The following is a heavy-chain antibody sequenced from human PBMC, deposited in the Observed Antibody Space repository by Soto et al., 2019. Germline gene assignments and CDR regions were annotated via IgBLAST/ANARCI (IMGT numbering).Heavy chain of an antibody. V-gene: IGHV3-23*01. CDR2: ISGSGFKK. CDR1: GFIFENFG. CDR3: AKNQGVELVPLATVDWFDP. Sequence: GGSLRLSCAASGFIFENFGMSWVRQAPGKGLEWISSISGSGFKKYYADSVKGRFTISRDNSKSTVYLELNNLSAEDTAVYHCAKNQGVELVPLATVDWFDPWGQGSVITVSS. J-gene: IGHJ5*02. D-gene: IGHD1-26*01.